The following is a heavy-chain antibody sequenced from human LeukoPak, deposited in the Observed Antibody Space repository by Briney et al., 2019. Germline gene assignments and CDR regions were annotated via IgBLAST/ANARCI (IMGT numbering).Heavy chain of an antibody. CDR1: GFTFDDYA. J-gene: IGHJ3*02. CDR2: ISWNSGSI. Sequence: GRSLRLSCAASGFTFDDYAMNWVRQAPGKGLEWVSGISWNSGSIGYADSVKGRFTISRDNAKNSLYLQMNSLRAEDTAVYYCARPISNAFDIWGQGTLVTVSS. D-gene: IGHD2-2*02. CDR3: ARPISNAFDI. V-gene: IGHV3-9*01.